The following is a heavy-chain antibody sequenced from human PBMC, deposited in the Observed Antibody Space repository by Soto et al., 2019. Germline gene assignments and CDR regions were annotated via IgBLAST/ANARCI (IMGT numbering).Heavy chain of an antibody. D-gene: IGHD2-15*01. Sequence: SETLSLTCAISGDSVSSNSAAWGWIRQSPSRGLEWLGRTYYRSKWYNEYAVSVKSRIIINPDTSKNQFSLQLNSVTPEDTAVYYCATENVVVVASDYWGQGTLVTVSS. CDR1: GDSVSSNSAA. J-gene: IGHJ4*02. CDR2: TYYRSKWYN. CDR3: ATENVVVVASDY. V-gene: IGHV6-1*01.